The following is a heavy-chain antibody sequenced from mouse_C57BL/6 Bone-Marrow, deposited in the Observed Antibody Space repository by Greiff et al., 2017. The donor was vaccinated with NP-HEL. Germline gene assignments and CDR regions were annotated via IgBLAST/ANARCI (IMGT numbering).Heavy chain of an antibody. CDR1: GFNIKDDY. Sequence: VQLQQSGAELVRPGASVKLSCTASGFNIKDDYMHWVKQRPEQGLEWIGWIDPENGDTEYASKFQGKATITADKSSNTAYLQLSSLTSEDTAVYYCTITSVVAHFDYWGQGTTLTVSS. J-gene: IGHJ2*01. CDR3: TITSVVAHFDY. V-gene: IGHV14-4*01. CDR2: IDPENGDT. D-gene: IGHD1-1*01.